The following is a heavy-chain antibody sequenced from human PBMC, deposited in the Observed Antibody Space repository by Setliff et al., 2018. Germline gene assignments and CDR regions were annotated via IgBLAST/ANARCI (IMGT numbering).Heavy chain of an antibody. J-gene: IGHJ6*03. D-gene: IGHD6-19*01. CDR3: AREQWLDPPGYYYMDV. V-gene: IGHV4-4*07. Sequence: PSETLSLTCTVSGGSISSYYWSWIRQPAGKGLEWIGHIYIGGSANYNPSLKSRVTMSIDTSKSQFSLKLNSVTAADMAVYYCAREQWLDPPGYYYMDVWAKGITVTVSS. CDR2: IYIGGSA. CDR1: GGSISSYY.